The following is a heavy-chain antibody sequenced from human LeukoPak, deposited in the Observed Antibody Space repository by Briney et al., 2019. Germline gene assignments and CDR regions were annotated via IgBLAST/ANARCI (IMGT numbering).Heavy chain of an antibody. CDR1: GGTFSSYA. Sequence: GASVKVSCKASGGTFSSYAISWVRQAPGQGLEWMGGIIPIFGTANYAQKFQGRVTITADESTSTAYMELSSLRSEDTAVYYCARARSIAAREWYFDLWGRGTLVTVSS. CDR3: ARARSIAAREWYFDL. D-gene: IGHD6-6*01. V-gene: IGHV1-69*13. J-gene: IGHJ2*01. CDR2: IIPIFGTA.